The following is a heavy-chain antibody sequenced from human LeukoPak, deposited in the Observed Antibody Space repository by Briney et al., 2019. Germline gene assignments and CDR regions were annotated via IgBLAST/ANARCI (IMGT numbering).Heavy chain of an antibody. CDR3: ARGVDYYDSSDYYYGMDV. D-gene: IGHD3-22*01. Sequence: SVKVSCKASGGTFSSYAMSWVRQAPGQGPEWMGRIIPILGIANYAQKFQGRVTITADKSTSTAYMELSSLRSEDTAVYYCARGVDYYDSSDYYYGMDVWGQGTTVTVSS. V-gene: IGHV1-69*04. CDR1: GGTFSSYA. J-gene: IGHJ6*02. CDR2: IIPILGIA.